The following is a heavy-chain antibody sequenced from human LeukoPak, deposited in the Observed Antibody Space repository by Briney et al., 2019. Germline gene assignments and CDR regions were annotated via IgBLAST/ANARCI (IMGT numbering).Heavy chain of an antibody. CDR2: ISYDGSKK. V-gene: IGHV3-30*18. CDR1: GFTLSDYY. D-gene: IGHD3-22*01. Sequence: PGGSLRLSCAASGFTLSDYYIHWVRQAPGKGLEWVAVISYDGSKKYYADSVKDRFTISRDNSRNTLYLQMNSLRAEDTAVYYCAKDDYDYYDSSRYKGKPFRDYWGQGTLVTVSS. J-gene: IGHJ4*02. CDR3: AKDDYDYYDSSRYKGKPFRDY.